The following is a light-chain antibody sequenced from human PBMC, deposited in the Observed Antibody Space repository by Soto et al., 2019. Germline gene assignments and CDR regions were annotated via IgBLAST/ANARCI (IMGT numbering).Light chain of an antibody. V-gene: IGKV1-39*01. CDR1: QSISSY. J-gene: IGKJ1*01. CDR2: AAS. Sequence: DIQMTQSPSSLSLSVGERVTITCRASQSISSYLNWYQQKPGKAPKLLIYAASSLQSGIPSRFSGSGSGTDFTLTISSLQPEDFATYYCQQSYSTPRTFGQGTLVEIK. CDR3: QQSYSTPRT.